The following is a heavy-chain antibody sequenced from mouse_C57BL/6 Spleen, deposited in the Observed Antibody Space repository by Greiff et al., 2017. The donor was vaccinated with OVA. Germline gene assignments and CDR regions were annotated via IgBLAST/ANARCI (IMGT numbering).Heavy chain of an antibody. Sequence: QVQLKESGAELAKPGASVKLSCKASGYTFTSYWMHWVKQRPGQGLEWIGYINPSSGYTNYNQKFKDKATLTADTSSSTAYMQLSSLTYEDSAVYYCASRGDGVDFFAYWGQGTLVTVSA. CDR1: GYTFTSYW. J-gene: IGHJ3*01. D-gene: IGHD2-3*01. CDR3: ASRGDGVDFFAY. V-gene: IGHV1-7*01. CDR2: INPSSGYT.